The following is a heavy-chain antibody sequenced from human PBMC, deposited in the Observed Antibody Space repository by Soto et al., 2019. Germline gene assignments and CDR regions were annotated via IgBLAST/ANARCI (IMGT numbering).Heavy chain of an antibody. CDR2: ISGSGGST. V-gene: IGHV3-23*01. D-gene: IGHD3-22*01. J-gene: IGHJ4*02. Sequence: SCVSQETGKGLEWVSAISGSGGSTYYADSVKGRFTISRDNSKNTLYLQMNSLRAEDTALYYCAKGCDRSAFSPLEYRVQGSLDTVS. CDR3: AKGCDRSAFSPLEY.